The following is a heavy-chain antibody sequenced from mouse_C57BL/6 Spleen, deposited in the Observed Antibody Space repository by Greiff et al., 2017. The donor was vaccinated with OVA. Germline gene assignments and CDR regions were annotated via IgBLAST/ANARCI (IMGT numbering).Heavy chain of an antibody. J-gene: IGHJ2*01. D-gene: IGHD2-4*01. CDR3: AREGLRRSYYFDY. Sequence: ESGPGLVKPSQSLSLTCSVTGYSITSGYYWNWIRQFPGNKLEWMGYISYDGSNNYNPSLKNRISITRDTSKNQFFLKLNSVTTEDTATYYCAREGLRRSYYFDYWGQGTTLTVSS. V-gene: IGHV3-6*01. CDR1: GYSITSGYY. CDR2: ISYDGSN.